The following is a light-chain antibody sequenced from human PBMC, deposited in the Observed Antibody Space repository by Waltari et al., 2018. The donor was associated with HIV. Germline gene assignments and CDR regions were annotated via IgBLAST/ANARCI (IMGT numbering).Light chain of an antibody. CDR2: SNN. CDR1: SSNIGSNT. CDR3: ATWDDSLNGVV. V-gene: IGLV1-44*01. Sequence: QSVLTQPPSVSGTPGQRVTISCSGSSSNIGSNTVNWYQQLPGTAPKVLIYSNNQRPSGVPDRFSGSKSGTSASLAISGLQSEDEAAYYCATWDDSLNGVVFGGGTTLTGL. J-gene: IGLJ2*01.